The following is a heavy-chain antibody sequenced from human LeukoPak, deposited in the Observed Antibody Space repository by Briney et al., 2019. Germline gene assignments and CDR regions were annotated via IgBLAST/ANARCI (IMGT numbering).Heavy chain of an antibody. CDR2: ISSSGNYL. CDR3: AREPDITMLRGVSLKFDS. CDR1: GFTFSTYT. D-gene: IGHD3-10*01. V-gene: IGHV3-21*01. J-gene: IGHJ4*02. Sequence: GGSLRLSCAASGFTFSTYTMSWVRQAPGKGLEWVSSISSSGNYLFYVDSVKGRFTISRDNAKNSLYLQMNSLRDEDTAVYYCAREPDITMLRGVSLKFDSWGQGTLVTVSS.